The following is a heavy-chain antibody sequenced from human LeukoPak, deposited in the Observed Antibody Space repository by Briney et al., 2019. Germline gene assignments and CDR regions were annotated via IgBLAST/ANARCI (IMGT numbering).Heavy chain of an antibody. CDR1: GGSISSSSYY. CDR3: ARAYSGSYFDY. CDR2: IYYSGST. D-gene: IGHD1-26*01. Sequence: SETLSLTCTVSGGSISSSSYYWGWIRQPPGKGLEWIGYIYYSGSTNYNPSLKSRVTISVDTSKNQFSLKLSSVTAADTAVYYCARAYSGSYFDYWGQGTLVTVSS. J-gene: IGHJ4*02. V-gene: IGHV4-61*05.